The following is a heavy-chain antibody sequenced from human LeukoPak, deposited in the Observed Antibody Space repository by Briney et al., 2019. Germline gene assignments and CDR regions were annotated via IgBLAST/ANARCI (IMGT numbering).Heavy chain of an antibody. J-gene: IGHJ4*02. Sequence: GGSLRLSCAASGFTFSSYAMSWARQAPGKGLEWVSAISGSGGSTYYADSVKGRFTISRDNSKNTLYLQMNSLRAEDTAVYYCAKEHYIWGSYRYTGSDYWGQGTLVTVSS. V-gene: IGHV3-23*01. D-gene: IGHD3-16*02. CDR3: AKEHYIWGSYRYTGSDY. CDR2: ISGSGGST. CDR1: GFTFSSYA.